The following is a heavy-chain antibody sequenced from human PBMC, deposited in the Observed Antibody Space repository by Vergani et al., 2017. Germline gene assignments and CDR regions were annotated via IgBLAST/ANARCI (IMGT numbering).Heavy chain of an antibody. Sequence: QVQLVQSGAEVKKPGASVKVSCKASGYTFTDYFMHWVRQAPGQGLEWMGWINPNSGGTNYAQKFQGRVTMTRHTSISTAYMALSNLRSDDTAGYYCARVGTSSNRDYFDDWGQGTLVTVSS. CDR3: ARVGTSSNRDYFDD. V-gene: IGHV1-2*02. J-gene: IGHJ4*02. CDR1: GYTFTDYF. CDR2: INPNSGGT. D-gene: IGHD2-2*01.